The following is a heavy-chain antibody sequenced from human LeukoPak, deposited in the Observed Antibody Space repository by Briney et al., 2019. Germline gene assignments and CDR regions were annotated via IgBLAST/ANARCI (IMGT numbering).Heavy chain of an antibody. CDR3: ARESHYYGSGSYTDY. Sequence: QPGGSLRLSCAASGFTVSSNYMSWVRQAPGKGLEGVSVIYSGGSTYYADSVKGRFTISRDNSKNTLYLQMNSLRAEDTAVYYCARESHYYGSGSYTDYWGQGTLVTVSS. J-gene: IGHJ4*02. D-gene: IGHD3-10*01. CDR1: GFTVSSNY. CDR2: IYSGGST. V-gene: IGHV3-66*01.